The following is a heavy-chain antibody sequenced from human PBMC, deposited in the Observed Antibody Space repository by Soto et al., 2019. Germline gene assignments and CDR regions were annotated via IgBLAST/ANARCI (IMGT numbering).Heavy chain of an antibody. V-gene: IGHV1-69*11. CDR3: ARWPQPRYTADPYAVDV. D-gene: IGHD3-16*02. CDR1: GGTFSSSG. J-gene: IGHJ6*02. Sequence: ASVKVSCKASGGTFSSSGFSWVRQAPGQGLEWMGMIVPSLDTTNYAQKFQARVTITADEVTSTAYMELRSLRSEDTAVYYCARWPQPRYTADPYAVDVWGQGTRVTVS. CDR2: IVPSLDTT.